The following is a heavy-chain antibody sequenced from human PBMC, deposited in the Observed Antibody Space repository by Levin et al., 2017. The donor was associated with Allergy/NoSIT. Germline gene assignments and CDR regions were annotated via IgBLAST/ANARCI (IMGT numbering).Heavy chain of an antibody. D-gene: IGHD2-21*01. V-gene: IGHV3-23*01. J-gene: IGHJ4*02. CDR1: GFTVSNSA. Sequence: AGGSLRLSCAASGFTVSNSAMTWVRQAPGKGLEWVSNIDVPGNTFSANSIKGRFTISRDTSENTLNLQMNSLRAEDTAVYYCAKGVIDPGSDFWGQGTLVTVSS. CDR3: AKGVIDPGSDF. CDR2: IDVPGNT.